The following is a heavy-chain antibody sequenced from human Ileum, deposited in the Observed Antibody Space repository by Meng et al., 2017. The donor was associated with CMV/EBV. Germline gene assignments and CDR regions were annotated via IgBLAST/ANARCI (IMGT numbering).Heavy chain of an antibody. V-gene: IGHV4-34*01. D-gene: IGHD2-21*01. CDR2: IYHSGST. J-gene: IGHJ4*02. CDR3: ARTQVVRVFDF. CDR1: GGSFNDYY. Sequence: QVQLQQWGAGLLKPSETLTLTCAVYGGSFNDYYWSWIRQSPGKGLEWIGEIYHSGSTNYNPSFKSRVSISVDTSKTQFSLKMYSVTAADTALYYCARTQVVRVFDFWGQGTLVTVFS.